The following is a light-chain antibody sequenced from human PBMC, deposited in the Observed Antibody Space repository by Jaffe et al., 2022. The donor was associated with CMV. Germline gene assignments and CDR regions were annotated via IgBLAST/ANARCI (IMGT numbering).Light chain of an antibody. Sequence: DIVMTQSPLSLPVTPGEPASISCRSSQSLLQSNRYNYLDWYLQKPGQSPQLLIYLGSNRASGVPDRFSGSGSGTDFTLKISRVEAEDVGVYYCMQALQTPYTFGQGTKLEIK. V-gene: IGKV2-28*01. CDR3: MQALQTPYT. J-gene: IGKJ2*01. CDR1: QSLLQSNRYNY. CDR2: LGS.